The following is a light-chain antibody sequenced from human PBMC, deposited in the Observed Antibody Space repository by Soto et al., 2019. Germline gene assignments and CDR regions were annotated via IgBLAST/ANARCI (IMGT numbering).Light chain of an antibody. V-gene: IGLV2-8*01. Sequence: QSVLTQPPSASGSFGQSVTISCTGTSSDVGGYNYVSWYQQHPGKAPKLMIYEVSERPSGVPDRFSGSKSGNTASLTVSGLQADDEADYYCSSYSGTNYQYVFGNGTKVTVL. CDR3: SSYSGTNYQYV. CDR1: SSDVGGYNY. CDR2: EVS. J-gene: IGLJ1*01.